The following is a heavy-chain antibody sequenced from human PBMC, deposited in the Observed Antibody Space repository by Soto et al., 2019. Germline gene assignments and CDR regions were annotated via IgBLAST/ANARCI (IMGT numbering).Heavy chain of an antibody. D-gene: IGHD4-17*01. CDR2: ISSSSSTI. J-gene: IGHJ4*02. V-gene: IGHV3-48*02. Sequence: GGSLRLSCAASGFTFSSYSMNWVRQAPGKGLEWVSYISSSSSTIYYADSVKGRFTISRDNAKNSLYLQMNSLRDEDTAVYYCAKADLPPVMAGKEYGDYLTGRLDYWGQGTLVTVSS. CDR1: GFTFSSYS. CDR3: AKADLPPVMAGKEYGDYLTGRLDY.